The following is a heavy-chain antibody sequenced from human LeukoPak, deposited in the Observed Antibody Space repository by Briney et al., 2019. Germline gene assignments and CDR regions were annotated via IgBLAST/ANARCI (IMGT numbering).Heavy chain of an antibody. D-gene: IGHD3-9*01. J-gene: IGHJ6*03. CDR2: IYHSGRT. CDR1: GYSISSGYY. V-gene: IGHV4-38-2*02. Sequence: SETLSLTCTVSGYSISSGYYWGWIRQPPGKGLEWIGSIYHSGRTYYNPSLKSRVTISVDTSKNQFSLKLSSVTAADTAVYYCARDPLRNYDILTGYVGSDYMDVWGKGTTVTISS. CDR3: ARDPLRNYDILTGYVGSDYMDV.